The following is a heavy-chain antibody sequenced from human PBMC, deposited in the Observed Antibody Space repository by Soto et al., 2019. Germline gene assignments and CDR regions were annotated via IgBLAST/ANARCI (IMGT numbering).Heavy chain of an antibody. CDR2: INSDGSST. CDR1: GFTFSNYW. CDR3: ARVSPYDSTGYPFDY. D-gene: IGHD3-22*01. V-gene: IGHV3-74*03. Sequence: GGSLRLSCAASGFTFSNYWMHWVRQAPGKGLVWVSRINSDGSSTTYADSVKGRFTISRDNAKNTLYLQMNSLRAEDTAVYYCARVSPYDSTGYPFDYWGQGTLVTVSS. J-gene: IGHJ4*02.